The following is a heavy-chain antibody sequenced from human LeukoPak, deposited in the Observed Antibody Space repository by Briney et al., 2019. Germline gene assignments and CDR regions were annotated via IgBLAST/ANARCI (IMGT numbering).Heavy chain of an antibody. CDR3: AKGQGD. D-gene: IGHD1-26*01. V-gene: IGHV3-9*01. CDR2: ISWNSGSI. J-gene: IGHJ4*02. CDR1: GFTFDDYA. Sequence: GRSLRLSCAASGFTFDDYAMHWVRQAPGKGLEWVSGISWNSGSIGYADSVKGRFTISRDNAKNSLYLQVNSLRAEDTALYYCAKGQGDWGQGTLVTVSS.